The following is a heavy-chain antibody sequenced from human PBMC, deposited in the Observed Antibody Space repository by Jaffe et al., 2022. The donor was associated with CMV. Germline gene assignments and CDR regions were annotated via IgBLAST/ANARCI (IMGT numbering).Heavy chain of an antibody. CDR2: IYYSGST. CDR3: ARDLVVRGSYYYYGMDV. CDR1: GGSISSYY. V-gene: IGHV4-59*01. J-gene: IGHJ6*02. Sequence: QVQLQESGPGLVKPSETLSLTCTVSGGSISSYYWSWIRQPPGKGLEWIGYIYYSGSTNYNPSLKSRVTISVDTSKNQFSLKLSSVTAADTAVYYCARDLVVRGSYYYYGMDVWGQGTTVTVSS. D-gene: IGHD3-10*01.